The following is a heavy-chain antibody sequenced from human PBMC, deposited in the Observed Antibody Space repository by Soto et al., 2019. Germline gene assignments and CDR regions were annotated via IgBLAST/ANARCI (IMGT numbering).Heavy chain of an antibody. CDR3: ARGRYGDY. V-gene: IGHV1-18*01. Sequence: QVHVVQSGAEVKKPGASVKVSCKASGYTFTSYGITWVRQAPGQGLEWMGWISAHNGNTDYAQKLQGRVIVTRDTSTSTAYMEQRSLRSDDTAVYYCARGRYGDYGGQGALVTVSS. D-gene: IGHD1-1*01. CDR2: ISAHNGNT. J-gene: IGHJ4*02. CDR1: GYTFTSYG.